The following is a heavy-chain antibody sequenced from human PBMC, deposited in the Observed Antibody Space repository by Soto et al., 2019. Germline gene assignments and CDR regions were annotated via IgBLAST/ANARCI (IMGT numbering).Heavy chain of an antibody. J-gene: IGHJ2*01. CDR2: TRNKANSYTT. Sequence: EVQLVESGGGLVQPGGSLILSCAASGFTFSDHYMDWVRQAPGNGLEWVARTRNKANSYTTEYAASVKGRFIISRDDSKNSLYLQMNSLNIEDTAVYYCARASGGYHQFRYFDLWGRGTLFTVSS. D-gene: IGHD3-22*01. V-gene: IGHV3-72*01. CDR1: GFTFSDHY. CDR3: ARASGGYHQFRYFDL.